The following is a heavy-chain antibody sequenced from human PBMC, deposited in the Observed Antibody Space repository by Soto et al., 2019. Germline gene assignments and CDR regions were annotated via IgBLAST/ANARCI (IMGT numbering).Heavy chain of an antibody. V-gene: IGHV1-2*02. CDR1: GYTFTGYY. CDR2: INPNSGGT. Sequence: ASVKVSCKASGYTFTGYYMHWVRQAPGQGLEWMGWINPNSGGTNYAQKFQGRVTMTRDTSIGAAYMELSRLRSDDTAVYYCARGQQLVLIRGAYYGMDVWGQGTTVTVSS. J-gene: IGHJ6*02. CDR3: ARGQQLVLIRGAYYGMDV. D-gene: IGHD6-6*01.